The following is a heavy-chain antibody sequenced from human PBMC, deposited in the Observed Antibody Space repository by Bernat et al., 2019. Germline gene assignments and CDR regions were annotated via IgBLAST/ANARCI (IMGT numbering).Heavy chain of an antibody. J-gene: IGHJ4*02. Sequence: QVQLQESGPGLVKPSETLSLTCTVSGGSVSSGSYYWGWIRQPPGKGLEWIGYIYYSGSTNYNPSLKSRVTISVDTSKNQFSLKLSSVTAADTAVYYCARYDGYEDKYYFDYWGQGTLVTVSS. CDR2: IYYSGST. D-gene: IGHD5-12*01. V-gene: IGHV4-61*01. CDR3: ARYDGYEDKYYFDY. CDR1: GGSVSSGSYY.